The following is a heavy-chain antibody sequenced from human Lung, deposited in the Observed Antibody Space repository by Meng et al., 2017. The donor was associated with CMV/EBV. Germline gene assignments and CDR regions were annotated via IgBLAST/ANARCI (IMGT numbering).Heavy chain of an antibody. CDR3: VRYYDRSGHHYFDY. D-gene: IGHD3-22*01. V-gene: IGHV4-39*02. J-gene: IGHJ4*02. CDR1: AGSISSYGSF. Sequence: SETLSLTCSVSAGSISSYGSFWGWIRQPPGKGLEWIGLIYYSGGTHYNPSLKSRVIVSVGTSKTSFSLKLSSVTASDTAVYYCVRYYDRSGHHYFDYWGQGXLVTVSS. CDR2: IYYSGGT.